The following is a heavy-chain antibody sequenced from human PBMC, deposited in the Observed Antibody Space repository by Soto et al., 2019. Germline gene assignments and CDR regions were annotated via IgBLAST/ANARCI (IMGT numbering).Heavy chain of an antibody. D-gene: IGHD2-8*01. CDR2: ISSNGRST. V-gene: IGHV3-64*01. CDR3: ARDRCTNGVCYAPSDY. CDR1: GFTFSTYA. Sequence: AGGSLRLSCATSGFTFSTYAMHWVRQAPGKGLEYVSAISSNGRSTYYANSVKGRFTISRDNSKNTLYLQMDSLRAEDMAVYYCARDRCTNGVCYAPSDYWGQGTLVT. J-gene: IGHJ4*02.